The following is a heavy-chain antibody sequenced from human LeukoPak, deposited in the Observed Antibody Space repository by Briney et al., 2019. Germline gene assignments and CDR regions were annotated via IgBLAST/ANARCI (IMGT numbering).Heavy chain of an antibody. CDR3: ARGELGFGELLEQYYYYYYMDV. CDR2: IIPIFGTA. D-gene: IGHD3-10*01. J-gene: IGHJ6*03. V-gene: IGHV1-69*05. CDR1: GGTFSSYA. Sequence: GSSVKVSCKASGGTFSSYAISWVRQAPGQGLEWMGGIIPIFGTANYAQKFQGRVTITTDESTSTAYMELSSLRSEDTAVYYCARGELGFGELLEQYYYYYYMDVWGKGTTVTVSS.